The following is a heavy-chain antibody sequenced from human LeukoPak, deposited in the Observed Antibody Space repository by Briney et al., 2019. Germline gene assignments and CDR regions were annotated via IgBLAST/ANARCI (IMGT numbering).Heavy chain of an antibody. CDR3: ARDRLSSWYSRYFDY. CDR1: GFTFSSYS. CDR2: ISSSSSYI. Sequence: PGGSLRLSCAASGFTFSSYSMNWVRQAPGKGLEWVSSISSSSSYIYYADSVKGRFTISRDNAKNSLYLQMNSLRVEDTAVYYCARDRLSSWYSRYFDYWGQGTMVTVSS. D-gene: IGHD6-13*01. V-gene: IGHV3-21*01. J-gene: IGHJ4*02.